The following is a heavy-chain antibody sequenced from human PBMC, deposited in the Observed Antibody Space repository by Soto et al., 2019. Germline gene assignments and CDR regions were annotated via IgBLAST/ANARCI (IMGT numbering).Heavy chain of an antibody. CDR1: GFTFSDYA. J-gene: IGHJ4*02. D-gene: IGHD6-19*01. V-gene: IGHV3-30*18. CDR2: VSHDGRNT. CDR3: AKGGRKWLVTSDFNY. Sequence: VQLVESGGGVVQPGRSLRLSCAASGFTFSDYAMHWVRQAPGKGLEWVAVVSHDGRNTHYADSVKGRFTISRDSSKTTVSLEMTSLRAEDKAVYYCAKGGRKWLVTSDFNYWGQGALVTVSS.